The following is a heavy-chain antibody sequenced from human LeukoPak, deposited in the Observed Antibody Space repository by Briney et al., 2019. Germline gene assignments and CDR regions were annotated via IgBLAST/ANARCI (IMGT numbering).Heavy chain of an antibody. CDR1: GYTFSDYY. CDR2: INPNSGGT. Sequence: ASVKVPCKASGYTFSDYYMHWVRQAPGQGLEWMGWINPNSGGTNYAQKFQGRVTMARDTSISTGYMEMSSLRSDDTAVYYCARDRGVILSHFDYWGQGTLVTVSS. V-gene: IGHV1-2*02. D-gene: IGHD2/OR15-2a*01. CDR3: ARDRGVILSHFDY. J-gene: IGHJ4*02.